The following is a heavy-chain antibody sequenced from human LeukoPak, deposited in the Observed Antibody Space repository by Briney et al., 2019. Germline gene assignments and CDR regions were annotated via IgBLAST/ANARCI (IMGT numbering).Heavy chain of an antibody. CDR3: ATTNDGGGYQWGDFFDF. Sequence: SVKVSCKASGGTSNSHAISWVRQAPGQGLEWMGRIFPNLGTTNRAQNFQDRVTLTADKSTNTAYMELTSLTSDDTAVYYCATTNDGGGYQWGDFFDFWGQGTLVTVSS. D-gene: IGHD3-22*01. CDR1: GGTSNSHA. V-gene: IGHV1-69*04. J-gene: IGHJ4*02. CDR2: IFPNLGTT.